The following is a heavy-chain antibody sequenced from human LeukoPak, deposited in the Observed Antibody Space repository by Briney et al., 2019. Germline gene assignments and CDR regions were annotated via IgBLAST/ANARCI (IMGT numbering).Heavy chain of an antibody. J-gene: IGHJ4*02. V-gene: IGHV3-53*01. D-gene: IGHD6-19*01. CDR3: ASSTPTLAPYSSGWYRY. CDR2: IYSGGST. Sequence: GGSLRLSCAASGFTVSSNYMSWVRQAPGKGLEWVSVIYSGGSTCYADSVKGRFTISRDNSKNTLYLQMNSLRAEDTAVYYCASSTPTLAPYSSGWYRYWGQGTLVTVSS. CDR1: GFTVSSNY.